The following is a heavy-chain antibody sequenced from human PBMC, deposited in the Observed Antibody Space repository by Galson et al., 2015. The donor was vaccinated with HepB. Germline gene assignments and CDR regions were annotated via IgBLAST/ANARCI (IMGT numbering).Heavy chain of an antibody. J-gene: IGHJ6*02. CDR3: ARVSYYGSGSWYYGMDV. Sequence: SVKVSCKASGYTFTSYGISWVRQAPGQGLEWMGWISAYNGNTNYAQKLQGRVTMTTDTSTSTAYMELRSLRSDDTAVYYCARVSYYGSGSWYYGMDVWGQGTTVTVSS. V-gene: IGHV1-18*01. D-gene: IGHD3-10*01. CDR2: ISAYNGNT. CDR1: GYTFTSYG.